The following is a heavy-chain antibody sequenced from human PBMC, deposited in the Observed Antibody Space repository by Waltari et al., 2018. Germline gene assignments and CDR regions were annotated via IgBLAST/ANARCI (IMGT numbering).Heavy chain of an antibody. J-gene: IGHJ3*02. D-gene: IGHD3-10*01. CDR3: ARGDYYGSGSYYRDAFDI. Sequence: QVQLVQSGAEVKKPGSSVKVSCKASGGTFSSYAISWVRQAPGQGLEWMGGIIPIFGTANYAQKFQGRVTITADEYTSTAYMELSSLRSEDTAVYYCARGDYYGSGSYYRDAFDIWGQGTMGTVSS. V-gene: IGHV1-69*13. CDR2: IIPIFGTA. CDR1: GGTFSSYA.